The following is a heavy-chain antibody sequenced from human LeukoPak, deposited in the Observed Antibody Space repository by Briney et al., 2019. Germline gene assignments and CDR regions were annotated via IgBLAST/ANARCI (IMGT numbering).Heavy chain of an antibody. V-gene: IGHV3-21*01. D-gene: IGHD6-19*01. Sequence: GGSLRLSCAASGFTFSTYAMSWVRQAPGKGLEWVSSISSSSSYIYYADSVKGRFTISRDNAKNSLYLQMNSLRAEDTAVYYCARCDVSSGWYSESGYMDVWGKGTTVTVSS. CDR1: GFTFSTYA. CDR2: ISSSSSYI. CDR3: ARCDVSSGWYSESGYMDV. J-gene: IGHJ6*03.